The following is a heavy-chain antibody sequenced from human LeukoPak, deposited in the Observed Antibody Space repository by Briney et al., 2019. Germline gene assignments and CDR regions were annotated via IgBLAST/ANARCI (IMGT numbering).Heavy chain of an antibody. CDR3: ARQGPQLPDD. V-gene: IGHV4-39*01. D-gene: IGHD1-7*01. CDR2: IYYSGST. CDR1: GGSISSSSYY. J-gene: IGHJ4*02. Sequence: SETLSLTCTVSGGSISSSSYYWGWIRQPPGKGLEWIGSIYYSGSTYYNPSLKSRVTISVDTSKNQFSLKLSSVTAADTAVYYCARQGPQLPDDWGQGTLVTVSS.